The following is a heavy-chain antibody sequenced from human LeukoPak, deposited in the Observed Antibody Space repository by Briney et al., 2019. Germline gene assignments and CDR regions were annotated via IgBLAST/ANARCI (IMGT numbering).Heavy chain of an antibody. Sequence: ASVKVSCKASGYTFTSYDINWVRQATGQGLEWMGWINPNSGGTNYAQKFQGRVTMTRDTSISTAYMELSRLRSDDTAVYYCARDSSTLPFDPWGQGTLVTVSS. CDR1: GYTFTSYD. V-gene: IGHV1-2*02. J-gene: IGHJ5*02. CDR3: ARDSSTLPFDP. CDR2: INPNSGGT.